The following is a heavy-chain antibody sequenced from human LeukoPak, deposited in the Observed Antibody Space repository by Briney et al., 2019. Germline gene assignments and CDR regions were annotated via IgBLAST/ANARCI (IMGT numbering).Heavy chain of an antibody. CDR2: ISGSGGST. D-gene: IGHD6-13*01. J-gene: IGHJ5*02. CDR1: GFTFSSYA. V-gene: IGHV3-23*01. Sequence: GGSLRLSCAASGFTFSSYAMSWVRHAPGKGLERVSAISGSGGSTYYADSVKGRFTISRDNSKNTLYLQMNSLRAEDTAVYYCASSGSDGPDSSSFNVPWGQGTLVTVSS. CDR3: ASSGSDGPDSSSFNVP.